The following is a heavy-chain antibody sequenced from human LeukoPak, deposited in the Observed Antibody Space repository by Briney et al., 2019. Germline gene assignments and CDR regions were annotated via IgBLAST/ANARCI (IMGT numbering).Heavy chain of an antibody. CDR3: AKVPSAAGVYYFDY. CDR1: GFTVSSIH. D-gene: IGHD6-13*01. Sequence: GGSLRLSCAASGFTVSSIHMVWVRQAPGKGLEWVSAISGSGGSTYYADSVKGRFTISRDNSKNTLYLQMNSLRAEDTAVYYCAKVPSAAGVYYFDYWGQGTLVTVSS. J-gene: IGHJ4*02. V-gene: IGHV3-23*01. CDR2: ISGSGGST.